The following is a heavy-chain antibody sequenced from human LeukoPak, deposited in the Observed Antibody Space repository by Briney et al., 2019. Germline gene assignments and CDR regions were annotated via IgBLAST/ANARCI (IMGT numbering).Heavy chain of an antibody. CDR3: ARGHGPEYFQH. D-gene: IGHD4-17*01. CDR2: FYYSGST. Sequence: SETLSLTCTVSGGSISSSSYYWGWIRQPPGKGLEWIGSFYYSGSTYYNPSLKSRVTISVDTSKNQFSLKLSSVTAADTAVYYCARGHGPEYFQHWGQGALVTVSS. J-gene: IGHJ1*01. CDR1: GGSISSSSYY. V-gene: IGHV4-39*01.